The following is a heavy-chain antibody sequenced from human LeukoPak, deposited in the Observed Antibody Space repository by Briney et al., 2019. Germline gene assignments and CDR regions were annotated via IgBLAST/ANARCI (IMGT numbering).Heavy chain of an antibody. Sequence: ASVKVSCKASGGTFSSYAISWVRQAPGQGLEWMGGIIPIFGTANHAQKFQGRVTITADESTSTAYMELSSLRSEDTAVYYCASGRWNDAFDYWGQGTLVTVSS. CDR1: GGTFSSYA. CDR3: ASGRWNDAFDY. CDR2: IIPIFGTA. V-gene: IGHV1-69*13. J-gene: IGHJ4*02. D-gene: IGHD1-1*01.